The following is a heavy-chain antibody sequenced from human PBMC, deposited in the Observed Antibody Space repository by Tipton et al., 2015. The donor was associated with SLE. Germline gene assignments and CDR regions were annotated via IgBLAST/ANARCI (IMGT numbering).Heavy chain of an antibody. J-gene: IGHJ6*03. Sequence: VQLVQSGAEVKKSGESLKISCKASGYTFSSYWIAWVRQTPVKGLEWMGIFYPSESASRYSPSFQGHVTISADTSIATAYLQWSSLKASDTATYYCARLQIFNGYPVYYYHMDVWGKGTPVTVSS. CDR1: GYTFSSYW. CDR3: ARLQIFNGYPVYYYHMDV. D-gene: IGHD2-2*03. V-gene: IGHV5-51*03. CDR2: FYPSESAS.